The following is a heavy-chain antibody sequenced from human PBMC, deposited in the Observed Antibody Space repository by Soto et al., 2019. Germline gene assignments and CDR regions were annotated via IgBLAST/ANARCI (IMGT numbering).Heavy chain of an antibody. Sequence: SVKVSCKASGGTFSSYAISWVRQAPGQRLEWMGGIIPIFGTANYAQKFQGRVTITADESTSTAYKELSSLRSEDTAVYYCASDICISTSCYPDYWGQGTLVTVSS. J-gene: IGHJ4*02. CDR3: ASDICISTSCYPDY. CDR1: GGTFSSYA. V-gene: IGHV1-69*13. D-gene: IGHD2-2*01. CDR2: IIPIFGTA.